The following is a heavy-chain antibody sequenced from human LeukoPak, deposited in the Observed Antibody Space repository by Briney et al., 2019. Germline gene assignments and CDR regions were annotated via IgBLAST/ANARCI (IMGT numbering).Heavy chain of an antibody. CDR1: GCTFSGYA. V-gene: IGHV3-23*01. D-gene: IGHD6-13*01. J-gene: IGHJ4*02. Sequence: GGSLRLSCAASGCTFSGYAMSWVRQAPGKGLEWVSSIDGSGISTYNADSVKGRFTISRDNSKNTLYLQMNSLRADDTAVYYCAKDRLTSSWYFGFDYWGQGTLVTVSS. CDR2: IDGSGIST. CDR3: AKDRLTSSWYFGFDY.